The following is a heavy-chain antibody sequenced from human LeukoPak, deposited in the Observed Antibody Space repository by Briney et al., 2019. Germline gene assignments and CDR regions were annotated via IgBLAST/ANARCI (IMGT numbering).Heavy chain of an antibody. CDR1: GFTFSSYG. J-gene: IGHJ4*02. D-gene: IGHD5-18*01. Sequence: GRSLRLSCAASGFTFSSYGMHWVRQAPGKGLDWVAVIWYDGSNKYYADSVKGRFTISRDSSKNTLYLQMNSLRAEDTAVYYCARDGDTAIVFDYWGQGTLVTVSS. V-gene: IGHV3-33*01. CDR3: ARDGDTAIVFDY. CDR2: IWYDGSNK.